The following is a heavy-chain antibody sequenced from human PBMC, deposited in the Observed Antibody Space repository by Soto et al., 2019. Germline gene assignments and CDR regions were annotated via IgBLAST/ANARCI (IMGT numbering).Heavy chain of an antibody. CDR2: ISSDGRNK. CDR1: GFSFSTYG. D-gene: IGHD6-13*01. J-gene: IGHJ6*02. CDR3: AKVKRIAPTDFYHDMDV. Sequence: GGSLRLSCAASGFSFSTYGMHWVRQSPGKGLEWVAVISSDGRNKFYADSVKGRFTVSRDNSKSTLLLQMDSLRAEDTAVYYCAKVKRIAPTDFYHDMDVWGQGTTVPVSS. V-gene: IGHV3-30*18.